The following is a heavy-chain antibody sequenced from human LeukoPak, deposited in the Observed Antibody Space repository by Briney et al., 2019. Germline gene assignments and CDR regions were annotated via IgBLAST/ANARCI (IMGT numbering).Heavy chain of an antibody. D-gene: IGHD3-16*01. Sequence: GGSLRLSCAASGFTFSHAWMSWVRQAPGKGLEWVSSISSSSSYIYYAGSVKGRFTISRDNAKNSLYLQMNSLRAEDTAVYYCSRSRGDFDYWGQGTLVTVSS. CDR2: ISSSSSYI. V-gene: IGHV3-21*01. CDR3: SRSRGDFDY. CDR1: GFTFSHAW. J-gene: IGHJ4*02.